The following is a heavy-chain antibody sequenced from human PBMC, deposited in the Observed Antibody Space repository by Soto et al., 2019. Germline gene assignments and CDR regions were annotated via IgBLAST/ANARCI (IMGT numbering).Heavy chain of an antibody. V-gene: IGHV1-69*13. CDR2: IIPIFCTA. CDR3: ARRAYYYDSSGYSLGAFDI. D-gene: IGHD3-22*01. J-gene: IGHJ3*02. Sequence: SVKVSCKDSGCTFSSYAISWVRQAPGQGREWMGGIIPIFCTANYAQKLQGRVKTTAEESPSIAYMEMSSLRSEDTAVYYCARRAYYYDSSGYSLGAFDIWGQGTMVTVSS. CDR1: GCTFSSYA.